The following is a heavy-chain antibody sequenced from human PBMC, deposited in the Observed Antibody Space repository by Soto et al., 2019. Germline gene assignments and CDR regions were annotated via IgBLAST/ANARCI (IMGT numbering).Heavy chain of an antibody. D-gene: IGHD3-3*01. V-gene: IGHV4-31*03. CDR1: GGSISSGGYY. CDR2: IYYSGST. CDR3: ARGNLESYDPRPWFDP. Sequence: PSETLSLTCTVSGGSISSGGYYWSWIRQHPGKGLEWIGYIYYSGSTYYNPSLKSRVTISVDTSKNQFSLKLSSVTAADTAVYYCARGNLESYDPRPWFDPWGQGTLVTVSS. J-gene: IGHJ5*02.